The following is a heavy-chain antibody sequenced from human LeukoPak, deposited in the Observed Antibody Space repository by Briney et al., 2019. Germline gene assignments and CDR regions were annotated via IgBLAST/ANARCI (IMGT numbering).Heavy chain of an antibody. J-gene: IGHJ3*02. D-gene: IGHD1-7*01. Sequence: GGSLRLSCAASGFTFSDYYMSWIRQAPGKGLEWVSYISSSGSTIYYADSVKGRFTISRDNAKNSLYLQMNSLRAEDTAVYYCARDLRLELRSSFDIWGQGTMVTVSS. CDR2: ISSSGSTI. V-gene: IGHV3-11*04. CDR3: ARDLRLELRSSFDI. CDR1: GFTFSDYY.